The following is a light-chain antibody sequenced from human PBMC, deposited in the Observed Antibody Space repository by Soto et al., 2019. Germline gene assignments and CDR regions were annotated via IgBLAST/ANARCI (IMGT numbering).Light chain of an antibody. J-gene: IGKJ4*01. CDR3: QQLNSYPLT. CDR1: QSVANR. Sequence: TQSPATLSVSPGERATLSCRASQSVANRLAWYQQKPGKAPKLLIYAASTLQSGVPSRFSGSGSGTDFTLTISSLQPEDFATYYCQQLNSYPLTFGGGTKVDI. CDR2: AAS. V-gene: IGKV1-9*01.